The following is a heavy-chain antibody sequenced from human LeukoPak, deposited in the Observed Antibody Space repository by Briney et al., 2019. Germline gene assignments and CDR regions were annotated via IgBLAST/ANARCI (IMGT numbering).Heavy chain of an antibody. CDR1: GFTVTTTY. J-gene: IGHJ3*02. Sequence: GGSLRLSCAASGFTVTTTYITWVRQAPGKGLEWVSVLHTDGRTYYTDSLKGRVTISRDNSKNLLYRHTNSLIAEDTAMYHCARVRERVGTGWYNAFDIWGQGTMVTVSS. D-gene: IGHD6-19*01. CDR2: LHTDGRT. V-gene: IGHV3-53*01. CDR3: ARVRERVGTGWYNAFDI.